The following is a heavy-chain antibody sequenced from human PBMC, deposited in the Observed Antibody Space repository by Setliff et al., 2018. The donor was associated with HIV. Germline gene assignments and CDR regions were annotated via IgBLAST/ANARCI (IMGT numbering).Heavy chain of an antibody. D-gene: IGHD3-16*01. CDR1: GFTFSDYG. CDR3: GNKGGQV. V-gene: IGHV3-30*02. J-gene: IGHJ1*01. Sequence: GGSLRLSCEASGFTFSDYGLHWVRQAPGKGLEWVAFIKYDGSDKYYADSVKGRFTISRDRSRNTVSLQMSSLRVEDTAMYYCGNKGGQVWGPGTQVTVSS. CDR2: IKYDGSDK.